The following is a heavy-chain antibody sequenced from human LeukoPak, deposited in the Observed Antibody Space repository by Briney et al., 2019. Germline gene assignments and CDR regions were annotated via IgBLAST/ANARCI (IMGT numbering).Heavy chain of an antibody. CDR2: IISSGSTI. V-gene: IGHV3-48*03. Sequence: GALRLSCAASGFTFSRYEMNWVRQAPGKGLEGVSYIISSGSTIYYSDSVKGRFTISRDNAKNSLYLQMNSLRAEDTAVYYCARDRDSSSWSSRRVGDYFDYWGQGTLVTVSS. CDR1: GFTFSRYE. CDR3: ARDRDSSSWSSRRVGDYFDY. D-gene: IGHD6-13*01. J-gene: IGHJ4*02.